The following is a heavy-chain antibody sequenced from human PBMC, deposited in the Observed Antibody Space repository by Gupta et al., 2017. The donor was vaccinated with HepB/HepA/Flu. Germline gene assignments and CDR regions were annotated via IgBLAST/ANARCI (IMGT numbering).Heavy chain of an antibody. CDR3: TKTIGSSIWNLFDN. Sequence: DVQLVASGGGLVQPGRSLRISCAASGFTFDDYAMHWVRQAPGKGLEWVSGISYNSGNIEYAYSVKGRFTISRDNAKNSLYLQMNSLRTEDMALYYCTKTIGSSIWNLFDNWGQGTLVTVAS. CDR1: GFTFDDYA. V-gene: IGHV3-9*03. J-gene: IGHJ4*02. CDR2: ISYNSGNI. D-gene: IGHD6-13*01.